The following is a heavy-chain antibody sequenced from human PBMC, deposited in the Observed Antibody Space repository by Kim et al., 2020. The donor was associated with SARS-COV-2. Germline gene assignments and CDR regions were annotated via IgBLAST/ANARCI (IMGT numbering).Heavy chain of an antibody. D-gene: IGHD3-10*01. CDR1: GGTFSSYA. CDR3: ARVWFGDPLYYYYGMDV. V-gene: IGHV1-69*13. Sequence: SVKVSCKASGGTFSSYAISWVRQAPGQGLEWMGGIIPIFGTANYAQKFQGRVTITADESTSTAYMELSSLRSEDTAVYYCARVWFGDPLYYYYGMDVWGQGTTVTVSS. J-gene: IGHJ6*02. CDR2: IIPIFGTA.